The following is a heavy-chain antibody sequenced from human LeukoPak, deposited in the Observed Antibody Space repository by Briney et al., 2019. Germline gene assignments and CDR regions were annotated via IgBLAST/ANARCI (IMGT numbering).Heavy chain of an antibody. CDR2: ISSNVGST. V-gene: IGHV3-64D*09. CDR3: VDCGGGSCPY. Sequence: GGSLRLSCSASGFTFSSYAMHWVRQAPGKGLEYVSAISSNVGSTYYADSVKGRFTISRDNSKNTLYLQMSSLRAEDTAVYYCVDCGGGSCPYWGQGTLVTVSS. J-gene: IGHJ4*02. CDR1: GFTFSSYA. D-gene: IGHD2-15*01.